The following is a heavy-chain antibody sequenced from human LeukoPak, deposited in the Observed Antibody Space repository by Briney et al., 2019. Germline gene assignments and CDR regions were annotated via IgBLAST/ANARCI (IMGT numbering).Heavy chain of an antibody. D-gene: IGHD6-6*01. Sequence: GGSLRLSCAVSGFNLNSYAMHWVRQAPGKGLEWVAVIRHDEANSFYADSVQGRFTTSRDTSKKLLYLQMNSLRVEDTAVYYCAKEYTPSSPLGELDSWGQGTLVTVSS. J-gene: IGHJ4*02. CDR3: AKEYTPSSPLGELDS. V-gene: IGHV3-30*02. CDR2: IRHDEANS. CDR1: GFNLNSYA.